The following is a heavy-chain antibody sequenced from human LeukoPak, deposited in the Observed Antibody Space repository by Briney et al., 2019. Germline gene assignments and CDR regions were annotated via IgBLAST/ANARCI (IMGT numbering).Heavy chain of an antibody. D-gene: IGHD3-22*01. J-gene: IGHJ4*02. CDR3: AVYYSSGPIAY. CDR1: GLAFSYYW. V-gene: IGHV3-7*01. Sequence: GGSLKLSCAASGLAFSYYWMSWVRQAPGKGLEWVANIKQDGSEKHYVDSVKGRFTVSRDNAKNSLYLQMNSLRAEDTAVYYCAVYYSSGPIAYWGQGTLVTVSS. CDR2: IKQDGSEK.